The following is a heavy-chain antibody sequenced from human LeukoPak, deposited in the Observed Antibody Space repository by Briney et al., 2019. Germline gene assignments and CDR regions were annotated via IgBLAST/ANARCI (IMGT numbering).Heavy chain of an antibody. CDR2: INPAGSVT. Sequence: GGSLRLSCSASGFTISSYWMHWVRQAPGKGLVWVSRINPAGSVTNHADSVRGRFTISRDAATNTLYLEMNSLRAEDTAVYYCSRDFVGAEDYWGQGTLVTVSS. V-gene: IGHV3-74*01. CDR3: SRDFVGAEDY. CDR1: GFTISSYW. J-gene: IGHJ4*02. D-gene: IGHD3-16*01.